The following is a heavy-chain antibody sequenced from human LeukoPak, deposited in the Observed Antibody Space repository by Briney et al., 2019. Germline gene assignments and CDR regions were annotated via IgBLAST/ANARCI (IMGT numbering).Heavy chain of an antibody. D-gene: IGHD2-21*02. CDR1: GFTFSSYV. CDR2: ISSSGSTI. Sequence: GSLRLSCAASGFTFSSYVMHWVRQTPGKGLEWVSYISSSGSTIYYADSVKGRFTISRDNAKNSLYLQMNSLRAEDTAVYYCAREGVTYYFDYWGQGTLVTVSS. V-gene: IGHV3-48*04. CDR3: AREGVTYYFDY. J-gene: IGHJ4*02.